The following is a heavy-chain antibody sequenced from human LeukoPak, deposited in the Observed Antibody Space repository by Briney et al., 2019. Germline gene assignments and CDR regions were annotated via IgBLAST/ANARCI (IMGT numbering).Heavy chain of an antibody. J-gene: IGHJ4*02. Sequence: PSETLSLTCTVSGGSISSSSYYWGWIRQPPGKGLEWIGSIYYSGTTYYNPSLKSRVTISVDTSKNQFSLKVTSVTAADTAVYYCARVGSSSWYGGFDYWGQGTLVTVSS. V-gene: IGHV4-39*01. D-gene: IGHD6-13*01. CDR2: IYYSGTT. CDR3: ARVGSSSWYGGFDY. CDR1: GGSISSSSYY.